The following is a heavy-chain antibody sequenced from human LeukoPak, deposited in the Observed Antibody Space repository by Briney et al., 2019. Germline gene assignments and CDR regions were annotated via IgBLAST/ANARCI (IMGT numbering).Heavy chain of an antibody. CDR2: ISYDGSNK. Sequence: GGSLRLSCAASGFTFSSYAMHWVRQAPGKGLEWVAVISYDGSNKYYADSVKGRFTISRDNSKNTLYLQMNSLRAEDTAVYYCAREPHCSGYYYADYWGQGTLVTVSS. D-gene: IGHD3-22*01. CDR3: AREPHCSGYYYADY. CDR1: GFTFSSYA. V-gene: IGHV3-30*04. J-gene: IGHJ4*02.